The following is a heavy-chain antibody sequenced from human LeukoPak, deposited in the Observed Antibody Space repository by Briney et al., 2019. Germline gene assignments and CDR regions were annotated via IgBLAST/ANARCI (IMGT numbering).Heavy chain of an antibody. CDR2: INPSSGGT. CDR3: ARLGSLGVTLVWGGPSRTTIDY. V-gene: IGHV1-2*02. Sequence: ASVKVSCKASGYTFTSYYIHWVRQAPGQGPEWLGWINPSSGGTDYAQKFQGRVTMTRDTYTNTAYMELTSLRSDDTAVYYCARLGSLGVTLVWGGPSRTTIDYWGQGTLVTVSS. D-gene: IGHD3-16*01. CDR1: GYTFTSYY. J-gene: IGHJ4*02.